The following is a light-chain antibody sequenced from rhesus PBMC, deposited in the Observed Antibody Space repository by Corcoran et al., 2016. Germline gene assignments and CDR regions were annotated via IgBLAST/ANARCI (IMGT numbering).Light chain of an antibody. Sequence: DIQMTQSPSSLSASVGARVTITCQASQDISNSLAWYQHQPGKVPRLLIYAASTLQRGVPSRFSGSGSGTGCTLTCISLQPEDFATYYWQHWYGFPFTFGPGTKRDIE. J-gene: IGKJ3*01. CDR1: QDISNS. V-gene: IGKV1S25*01. CDR2: AAS. CDR3: QHWYGFPFT.